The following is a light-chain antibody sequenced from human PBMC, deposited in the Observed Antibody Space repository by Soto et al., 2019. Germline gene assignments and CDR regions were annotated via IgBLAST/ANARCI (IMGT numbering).Light chain of an antibody. Sequence: QSALTQPPSASGSPGQSVTIPCTGTNSDVGGYNYVSWYQQYPGKAHKLIIYEVTRRPSGVPDRFSGSKSGNTASLTVSGLQADDEADYYCSSYARCNNYGFGAGTKLTVL. CDR1: NSDVGGYNY. CDR2: EVT. CDR3: SSYARCNNYG. J-gene: IGLJ1*01. V-gene: IGLV2-8*01.